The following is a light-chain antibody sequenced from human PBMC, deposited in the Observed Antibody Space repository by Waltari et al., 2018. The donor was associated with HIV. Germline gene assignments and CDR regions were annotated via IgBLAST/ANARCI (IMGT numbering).Light chain of an antibody. CDR1: QSVLYSSNNKNY. CDR3: QQYYSTPWT. J-gene: IGKJ1*01. CDR2: WAS. V-gene: IGKV4-1*01. Sequence: DIVTTQSPDSLVVSPGERATIHCKSSQSVLYSSNNKNYLAWYQQKPGQPPKLLIYWASTRESGVPDRFSGSGSGTDFTLTISSLQAEDVAVYYCQQYYSTPWTFGQGTKVEIK.